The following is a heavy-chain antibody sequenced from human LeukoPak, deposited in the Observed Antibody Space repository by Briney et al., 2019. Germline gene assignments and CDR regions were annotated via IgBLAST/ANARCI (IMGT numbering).Heavy chain of an antibody. J-gene: IGHJ4*02. V-gene: IGHV4-39*07. CDR3: AKDSEGRWLQSGH. Sequence: PSETLSLTCTVSGDSISSSDYFWGWIRQPPGKGLEWIGAFSYSGSAYYYSPSLKSRVTISVDASKNQSSLNLNSVTAADTAVYYCAKDSEGRWLQSGHWGQGTLVIVSS. D-gene: IGHD5-24*01. CDR1: GDSISSSDYF. CDR2: FSYSGSA.